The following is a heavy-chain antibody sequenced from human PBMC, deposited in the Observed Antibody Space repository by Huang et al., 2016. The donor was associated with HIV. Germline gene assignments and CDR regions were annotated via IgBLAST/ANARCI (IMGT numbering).Heavy chain of an antibody. Sequence: QVQLHQWGAGLLKPSETLSLTCAVYGGSFSGYYWSWIRQPPGKGLEWIGEITHSGSTNYNPSLKRRVTRSEETSKNQFSLKLSSVTAADTAVYYCARAPHYGSGSYYYWGQGTLVTVSS. CDR3: ARAPHYGSGSYYY. CDR2: ITHSGST. D-gene: IGHD3-10*01. J-gene: IGHJ4*02. CDR1: GGSFSGYY. V-gene: IGHV4-34*01.